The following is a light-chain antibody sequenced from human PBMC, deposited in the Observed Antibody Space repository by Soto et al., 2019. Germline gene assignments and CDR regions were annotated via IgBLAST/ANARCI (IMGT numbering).Light chain of an antibody. V-gene: IGLV2-8*01. CDR2: EVS. Sequence: QSALTQPPSASGTPGQSVTIPCTGTSSDVGDYNYVSWYQQHPGKAPTLMIYEVSRRPSGVPDRFSGSKSGNTASLTVSGLQAEEEADYYCSSNAGSNNLVFGGGTKLTVL. CDR1: SSDVGDYNY. J-gene: IGLJ2*01. CDR3: SSNAGSNNLV.